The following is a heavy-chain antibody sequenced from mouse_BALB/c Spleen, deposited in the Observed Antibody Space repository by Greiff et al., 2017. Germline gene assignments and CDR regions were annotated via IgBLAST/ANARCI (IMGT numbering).Heavy chain of an antibody. CDR3: AREGSSWYFDV. V-gene: IGHV3-6*02. Sequence: ESGPGLVKPSQSLSLTCSVTGYSITSGYYWNWIRQFPGNKLEWMGYISYDGSNNYNPSLKNRISITRDTSKNKFFLKLNSVTTEDTATYYCAREGSSWYFDVWGAGTTVTVSS. CDR1: GYSITSGYY. J-gene: IGHJ1*01. CDR2: ISYDGSN. D-gene: IGHD6-1*01.